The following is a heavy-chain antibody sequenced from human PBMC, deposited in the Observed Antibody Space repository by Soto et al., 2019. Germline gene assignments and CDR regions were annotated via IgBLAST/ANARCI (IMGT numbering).Heavy chain of an antibody. V-gene: IGHV5-51*01. J-gene: IGHJ4*02. CDR1: GYSFTSYW. D-gene: IGHD1-20*01. CDR3: ARSRIIGMTWSFDY. Sequence: GESLKISCKGSGYSFTSYWISWVRQMPGKGLEWMGIIYPADSDTRYSPSFQGQVTISADKSINTAYLQWSSLQASDTATYYCARSRIIGMTWSFDYWGQGTLVTVSS. CDR2: IYPADSDT.